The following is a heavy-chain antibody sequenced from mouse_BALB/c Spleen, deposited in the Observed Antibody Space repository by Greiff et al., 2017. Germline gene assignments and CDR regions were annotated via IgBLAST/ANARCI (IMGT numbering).Heavy chain of an antibody. CDR3: ARRAMITAWFAY. J-gene: IGHJ3*01. D-gene: IGHD2-4*01. CDR2: ILPGSGST. Sequence: VQLQQSGAELMKPGASVKISCKATGYTFSSYWIEWVKQRPGHGLEWIGEILPGSGSTNYNEKFKGKATFTADTSSNTAYMQLSSLTSEDSAVYYCARRAMITAWFAYWGQGTLVTVSA. CDR1: GYTFSSYW. V-gene: IGHV1-9*01.